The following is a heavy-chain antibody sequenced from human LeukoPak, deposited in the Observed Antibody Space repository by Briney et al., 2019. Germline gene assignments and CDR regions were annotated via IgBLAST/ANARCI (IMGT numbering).Heavy chain of an antibody. J-gene: IGHJ4*02. D-gene: IGHD3-10*01. CDR2: IYYSGST. Sequence: PSETLSLTCTVSGGSISNKYWSWIRQPPGKGLEWIGSIYYSGSTYYNPSLKSRVTISVDTSKNQFSLKLSSVTAADTAVYYCARGPFRGDQGEFDYWGQGTLVTVSS. CDR1: GGSISNKY. CDR3: ARGPFRGDQGEFDY. V-gene: IGHV4-59*05.